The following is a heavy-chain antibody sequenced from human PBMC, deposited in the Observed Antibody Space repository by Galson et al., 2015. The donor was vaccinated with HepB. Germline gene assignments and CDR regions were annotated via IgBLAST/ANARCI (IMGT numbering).Heavy chain of an antibody. Sequence: SETLSLTCAVYGGSFSGYYWSWIRQPPGKGLEWIGEINHSGSTNYNPSLKSRVTISVDTSKNQFSLKLSSVTAADTAVYYCARGGYSYGYVRPKHFDYWGQGTLVTVSS. CDR2: INHSGST. D-gene: IGHD5-18*01. CDR1: GGSFSGYY. CDR3: ARGGYSYGYVRPKHFDY. V-gene: IGHV4-34*01. J-gene: IGHJ4*02.